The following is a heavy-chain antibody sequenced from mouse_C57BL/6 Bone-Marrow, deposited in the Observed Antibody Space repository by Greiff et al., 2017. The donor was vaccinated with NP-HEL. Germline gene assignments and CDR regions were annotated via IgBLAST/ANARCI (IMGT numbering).Heavy chain of an antibody. D-gene: IGHD2-4*01. J-gene: IGHJ2*01. CDR3: ARYDYDDY. CDR1: GYAFSSSW. CDR2: IYPGDGDT. V-gene: IGHV1-82*01. Sequence: QVQLKQSGPELVKPGASVKISCKASGYAFSSSWMNWVKQRPGKGLEWIGRIYPGDGDTNYNGKFKGKATLNADKSSSTAYMHLSSLTSEDSAVYFCARYDYDDYWGQGTTLTVSS.